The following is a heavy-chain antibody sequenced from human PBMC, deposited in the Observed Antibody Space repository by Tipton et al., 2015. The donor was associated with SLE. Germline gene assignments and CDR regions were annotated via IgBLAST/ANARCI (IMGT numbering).Heavy chain of an antibody. CDR1: GGSISNYY. Sequence: TLSLTCTVSGGSISNYYWSWIRQPPGKGLYWIGYIYYSGSTNYNPSLKSRVTISVDTSKNQFSLKLSSVTAADTALYYCARAATSGAVGWYGDLWGRGSLVTVSS. D-gene: IGHD2-15*01. J-gene: IGHJ2*01. CDR3: ARAATSGAVGWYGDL. V-gene: IGHV4-59*01. CDR2: IYYSGST.